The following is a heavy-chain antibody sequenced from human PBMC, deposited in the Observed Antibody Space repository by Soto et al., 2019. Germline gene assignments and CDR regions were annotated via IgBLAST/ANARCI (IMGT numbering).Heavy chain of an antibody. CDR1: GDSVSSNSVA. CDR3: ARDGDYSGWSGSLDY. CDR2: TYYRSKWYN. J-gene: IGHJ4*02. V-gene: IGHV6-1*01. Sequence: SQTLPLTCAISGDSVSSNSVAWNWIRESPSRGLEWLGRTYYRSKWYNDYAVSVKSRITIDPDTSKNQFSLHLNSVTPEDTAVYYCARDGDYSGWSGSLDYWGQGTLVTVSS. D-gene: IGHD6-19*01.